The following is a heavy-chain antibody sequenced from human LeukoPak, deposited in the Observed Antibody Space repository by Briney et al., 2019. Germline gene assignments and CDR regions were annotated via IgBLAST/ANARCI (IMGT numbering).Heavy chain of an antibody. D-gene: IGHD3-3*01. CDR3: ARRPDTYDFWSGYYVDY. CDR1: GGTFSSYT. Sequence: ASVKVSCKASGGTFSSYTISWVRQAPGQGLEWMGWINAYNGNTNYAQKLQGRVTMTTDTSTSTAYMELRSLRSDDTAVYYCARRPDTYDFWSGYYVDYWGQGTLVTVSS. V-gene: IGHV1-18*01. J-gene: IGHJ4*02. CDR2: INAYNGNT.